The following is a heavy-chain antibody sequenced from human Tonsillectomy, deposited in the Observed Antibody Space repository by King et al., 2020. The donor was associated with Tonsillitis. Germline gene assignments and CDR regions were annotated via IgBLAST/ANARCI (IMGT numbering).Heavy chain of an antibody. CDR2: FDPEEGET. J-gene: IGHJ4*02. Sequence: QLVQSGAEVKKPGASVKVSCKVSGYTLTELSMHWVRQAPGKGLEWMGGFDPEEGETIYAQRFRGRVTMTEDTSTDTAYMELRSLRSEDTAVYYCAAVSPLYCYDSSGPRFDYWGQGTLVTVS. CDR3: AAVSPLYCYDSSGPRFDY. CDR1: GYTLTELS. D-gene: IGHD3-22*01. V-gene: IGHV1-24*01.